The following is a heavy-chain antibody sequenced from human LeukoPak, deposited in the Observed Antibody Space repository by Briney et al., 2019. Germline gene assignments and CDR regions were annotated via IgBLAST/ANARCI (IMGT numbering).Heavy chain of an antibody. D-gene: IGHD4-23*01. V-gene: IGHV4-38-2*02. J-gene: IGHJ3*02. Sequence: SETLSLTCTVSGYSISSGYYWGWIRQPPGKGLEWIGSIYHSGSTYYNPSLKSRVTISVDTSKNQFSLKLNSVTAADTAVYYCARDYRGVQATVVDAFDIWGQGTMVTVSS. CDR3: ARDYRGVQATVVDAFDI. CDR1: GYSISSGYY. CDR2: IYHSGST.